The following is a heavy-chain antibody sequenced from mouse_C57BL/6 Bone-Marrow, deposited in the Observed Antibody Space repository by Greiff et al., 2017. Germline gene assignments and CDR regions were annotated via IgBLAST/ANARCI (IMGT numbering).Heavy chain of an antibody. J-gene: IGHJ1*03. V-gene: IGHV1-59*01. CDR2: IDPSDSYT. CDR1: GYTFTSYW. CDR3: ARWDYLSYWYFDV. D-gene: IGHD2-4*01. Sequence: QVQLQQPGAELVRPGTSVKLSCKASGYTFTSYWMHWVKQRPGQGLEWIGVIDPSDSYTNYNQQFKGKATLTVDTSSSTAYMQLSSLTSEDSAVYYCARWDYLSYWYFDVWGTGTTVTVSS.